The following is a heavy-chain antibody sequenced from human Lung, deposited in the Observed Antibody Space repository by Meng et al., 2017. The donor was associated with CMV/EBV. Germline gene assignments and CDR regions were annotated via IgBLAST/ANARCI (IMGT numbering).Heavy chain of an antibody. V-gene: IGHV5-51*01. CDR1: GYTFTDYW. Sequence: XVSXXGSGYTFTDYWIGWVRQMPGKGLEWMGIIYPGHSDTKYRPSFQGQVTISADKSINTAYLQWSSLKASDTAIYFCTRSLGYYYNSTCRHLELRYGLDVWGQGTXVTVSS. CDR2: IYPGHSDT. CDR3: TRSLGYYYNSTCRHLELRYGLDV. D-gene: IGHD2/OR15-2a*01. J-gene: IGHJ6*02.